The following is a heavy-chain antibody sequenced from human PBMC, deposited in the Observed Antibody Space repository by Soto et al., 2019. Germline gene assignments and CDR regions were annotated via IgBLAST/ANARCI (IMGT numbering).Heavy chain of an antibody. CDR3: ARQAVGLSPTYNWFDP. J-gene: IGHJ5*02. Sequence: GESLKISCKGSGYSFTSYWIGWVRQMPGKGLEWIGIIYPGDSDTRYSPSFQGQVTISADKSISTAYLQWSSLKASDTAMYYCARQAVGLSPTYNWFDPWGQGTLVTVSS. D-gene: IGHD6-19*01. CDR2: IYPGDSDT. CDR1: GYSFTSYW. V-gene: IGHV5-51*01.